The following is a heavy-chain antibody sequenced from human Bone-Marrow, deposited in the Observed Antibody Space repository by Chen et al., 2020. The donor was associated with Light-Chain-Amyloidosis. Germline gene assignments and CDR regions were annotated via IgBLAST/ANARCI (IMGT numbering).Heavy chain of an antibody. Sequence: QLQLQESGPGLVKPSATLSLTCTVSGGSISSSSYYWGWIRQPQGKGLEWIGSIYYSGSTYYNPSLKSRVTISVDTSKNQFSLKLSSVTAADTAVYYCASLNWGSIGYWGQGTLVTVSS. CDR2: IYYSGST. CDR1: GGSISSSSYY. V-gene: IGHV4-39*01. CDR3: ASLNWGSIGY. D-gene: IGHD7-27*01. J-gene: IGHJ4*02.